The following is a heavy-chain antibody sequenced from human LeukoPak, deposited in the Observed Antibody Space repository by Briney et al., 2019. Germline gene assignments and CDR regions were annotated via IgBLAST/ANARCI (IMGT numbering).Heavy chain of an antibody. CDR1: GGSVSSYY. CDR3: ARTYSSSTHVDY. Sequence: PSETLSLTCTVSGGSVSSYYWSWIRQPPGKGLEWIGYIYYSGSTNYNPSLKSRVTISVDTSKNQFSLKLSSVTAADTAVYYCARTYSSSTHVDYWGQGTLVTVSS. CDR2: IYYSGST. V-gene: IGHV4-59*02. J-gene: IGHJ4*02. D-gene: IGHD6-13*01.